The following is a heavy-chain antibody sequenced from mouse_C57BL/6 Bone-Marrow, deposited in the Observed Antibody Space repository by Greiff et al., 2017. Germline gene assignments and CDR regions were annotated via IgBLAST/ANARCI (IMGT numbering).Heavy chain of an antibody. J-gene: IGHJ3*01. D-gene: IGHD2-3*01. CDR3: ARQGLLRGAY. CDR1: GYTFTSYW. V-gene: IGHV1-50*01. Sequence: QVQLQQPGAELVKPGASVKLSCKASGYTFTSYWMQWVKQRPGQGLEWIGEIDPSASYTNYNQQFKGKATLTVDTSSSTAYMQLSSLTSEDSAVYYCARQGLLRGAYWGQGTLVTVSA. CDR2: IDPSASYT.